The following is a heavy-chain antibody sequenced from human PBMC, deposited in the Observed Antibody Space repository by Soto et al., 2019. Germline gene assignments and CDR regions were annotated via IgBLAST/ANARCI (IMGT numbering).Heavy chain of an antibody. CDR1: GYTFTNYA. CDR2: INVGNGNT. V-gene: IGHV1-3*01. Sequence: QVQLVQSGAEVKKPGASVKVSCKASGYTFTNYAIHWVRQAPGQRLEWMGWINVGNGNTKYSQKFQGRVAITRATSVRTASMGLSSLRSEDTAVYSCARGPLLWGDVW. J-gene: IGHJ6*01. D-gene: IGHD3-10*01. CDR3: ARGPLLWGDV.